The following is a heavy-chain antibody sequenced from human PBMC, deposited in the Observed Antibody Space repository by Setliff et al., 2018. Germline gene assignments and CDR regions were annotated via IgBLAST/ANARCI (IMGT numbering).Heavy chain of an antibody. CDR2: IISNSLTI. V-gene: IGHV3-48*01. CDR3: ARDEVNCSGSKCYSGFDS. J-gene: IGHJ4*02. D-gene: IGHD2-15*01. CDR1: GFNFNLYN. Sequence: GESLRLSCAASGFNFNLYNMNWVRQAPGKGLEWVSYIISNSLTIHYADSVRGRFTVSRDNARNSLYLQMNNLRAEDTAVYYCARDEVNCSGSKCYSGFDSWGQGTRVTVSS.